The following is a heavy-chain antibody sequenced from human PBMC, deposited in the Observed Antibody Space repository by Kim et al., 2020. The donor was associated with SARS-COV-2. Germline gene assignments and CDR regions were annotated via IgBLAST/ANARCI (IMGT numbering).Heavy chain of an antibody. Sequence: ASVKVSCKASGYTFTSYYMHWVRQAPGQGLEWMGIINTSGGSTSYAQKFQGRVTMTRDTSTSTVYMELSSLRSEDTGVYYCASADSSSTSCYFTLDYWGQGTLVTVSS. CDR3: ASADSSSTSCYFTLDY. CDR2: INTSGGST. J-gene: IGHJ4*02. CDR1: GYTFTSYY. D-gene: IGHD2-2*01. V-gene: IGHV1-46*01.